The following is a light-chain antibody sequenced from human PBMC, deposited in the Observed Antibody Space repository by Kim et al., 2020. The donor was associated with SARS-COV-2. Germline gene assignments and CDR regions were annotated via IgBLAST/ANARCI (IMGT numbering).Light chain of an antibody. V-gene: IGKV3-15*01. CDR2: GAS. CDR1: PSVSRN. Sequence: VAPGQRATRSGRASPSVSRNLAWYQQKPGQAPRLIIYGASTRATGIPARFSGSGSGTEFTLTISSMQSEDFAVYYCQQYNNWPYTFGQGTKLEI. CDR3: QQYNNWPYT. J-gene: IGKJ2*01.